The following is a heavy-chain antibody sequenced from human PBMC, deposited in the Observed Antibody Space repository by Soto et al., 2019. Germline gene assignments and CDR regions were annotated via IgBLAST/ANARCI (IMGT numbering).Heavy chain of an antibody. D-gene: IGHD3-16*02. V-gene: IGHV3-48*02. CDR1: GFTFSSYS. J-gene: IGHJ5*02. CDR2: ISSSSSTI. Sequence: GESLKISCAASGFTFSSYSMNWVRQAPGKGLEWVSYISSSSSTIYYADSVKGRFTISRDNAKNSLYLQMNSLRDEDTAVYYCARDTFGGVIVRYNWFDPWGQGTLVTVSS. CDR3: ARDTFGGVIVRYNWFDP.